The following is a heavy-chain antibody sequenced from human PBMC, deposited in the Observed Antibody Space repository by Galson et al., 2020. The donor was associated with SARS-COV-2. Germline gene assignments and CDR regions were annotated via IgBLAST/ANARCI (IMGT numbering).Heavy chain of an antibody. CDR1: GGSISSYY. J-gene: IGHJ4*02. D-gene: IGHD6-19*01. CDR3: ARDKPGIAVAGFDY. V-gene: IGHV4-59*01. CDR2: IYYSGST. Sequence: SETLSLTCTVSGGSISSYYWSWIRQPPGKGLEWIGYIYYSGSTNYNPSLKSRVTISVDTSKNQFSLKLSSVTAADTAVYYCARDKPGIAVAGFDYWGQGTLVTVSS.